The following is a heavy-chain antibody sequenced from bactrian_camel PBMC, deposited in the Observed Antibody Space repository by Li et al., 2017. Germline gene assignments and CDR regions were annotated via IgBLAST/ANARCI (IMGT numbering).Heavy chain of an antibody. CDR2: ITRHGTT. CDR1: GVTFVGSD. D-gene: IGHD2*01. V-gene: IGHV3S55*01. Sequence: HVQLVESGGGSAQAGGSLTLSCIGSGVTFVGSDRGWYRRGPGNECELVSSITRHGTTVYADSVKGRFSISPDNTKNTVTLQMSNLKIEDTAMYYCAAGISVLFDDCTNGRASYGYWGQGTQVTVS. CDR3: AAGISVLFDDCTNGRASYGY. J-gene: IGHJ4*01.